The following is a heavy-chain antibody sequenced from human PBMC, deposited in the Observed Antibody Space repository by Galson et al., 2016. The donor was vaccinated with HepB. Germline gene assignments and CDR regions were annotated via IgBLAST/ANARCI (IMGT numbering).Heavy chain of an antibody. J-gene: IGHJ4*02. D-gene: IGHD6-25*01. CDR2: FYPGGSDT. V-gene: IGHV5-51*01. Sequence: QSGAEVKKPGESLKISCRTSGYSFINYWIAWVRQLPGKGPEWMGIFYPGGSDTRYSPSFQGKVTMSADISINTAYLQWDSLKASDSAMYYCARHPLAAEYRGQGTLVTVPS. CDR3: ARHPLAAEY. CDR1: GYSFINYW.